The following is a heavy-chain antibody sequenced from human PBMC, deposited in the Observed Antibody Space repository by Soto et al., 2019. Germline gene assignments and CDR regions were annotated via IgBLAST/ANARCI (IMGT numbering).Heavy chain of an antibody. D-gene: IGHD6-19*01. J-gene: IGHJ4*02. CDR1: GYTLTGYY. V-gene: IGHV1-2*04. CDR3: AREEGSGWFNFDY. Sequence: QVQLVQSGAEVKKPGASVKVSCKASGYTLTGYYMHWVRQAPRQGLEWMGWINPNSGGTNYAQKFQGWVTMTRDTSISTAYMEMSRLRSDDTAVYYCAREEGSGWFNFDYWGQGTLVTVSS. CDR2: INPNSGGT.